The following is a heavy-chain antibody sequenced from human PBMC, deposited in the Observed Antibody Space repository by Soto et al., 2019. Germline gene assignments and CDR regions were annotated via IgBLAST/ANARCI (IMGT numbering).Heavy chain of an antibody. J-gene: IGHJ4*02. D-gene: IGHD5-12*01. CDR3: ARAVSFSGYDYYFDY. V-gene: IGHV4-30-4*01. Sequence: PSETLSLTCTVSGGSISSGDYYWSWIRQPPGKGLEWIGYIYYSGSTYYNPSLKSRVTISVDTSKNQFSLKLSSVTAADTAVYYCARAVSFSGYDYYFDYWGQGTLVTVSS. CDR2: IYYSGST. CDR1: GGSISSGDYY.